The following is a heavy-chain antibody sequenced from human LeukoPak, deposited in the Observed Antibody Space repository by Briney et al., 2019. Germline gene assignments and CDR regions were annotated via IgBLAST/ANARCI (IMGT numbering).Heavy chain of an antibody. D-gene: IGHD1-26*01. J-gene: IGHJ4*02. V-gene: IGHV1-3*01. CDR2: INAGNGNT. Sequence: GASVKVSCKASGYIFTTYAMHWVRQAPGQRLEWMGWINAGNGNTKYSQKLQGRVTLTRDTSANTVYMELSSLRSEDTAVYYCARVGGSYGDFWGQGTLVTVSS. CDR1: GYIFTTYA. CDR3: ARVGGSYGDF.